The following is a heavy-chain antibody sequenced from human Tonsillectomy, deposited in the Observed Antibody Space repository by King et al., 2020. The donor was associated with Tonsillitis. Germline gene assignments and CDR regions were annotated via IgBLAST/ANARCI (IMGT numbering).Heavy chain of an antibody. CDR2: IKSKTDGGTT. J-gene: IGHJ4*02. V-gene: IGHV3-15*01. CDR3: TTDPGFSEWLFARGHKDY. CDR1: GFTFSNAW. D-gene: IGHD3-3*01. Sequence: VQQVESGGGLVKPGGSLRLSCAASGFTFSNAWMSWVRQAPGKGLEWVGRIKSKTDGGTTDYAAPVKGRFTISRDDSKNTLYLQMNSLKTEDTAVYYCTTDPGFSEWLFARGHKDYWGQGTLVTVSS.